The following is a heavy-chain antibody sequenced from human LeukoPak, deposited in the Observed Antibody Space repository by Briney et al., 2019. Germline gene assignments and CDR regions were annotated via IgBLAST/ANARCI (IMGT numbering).Heavy chain of an antibody. Sequence: KSGGSLRLSCTASGFTFGDYAMSWFRQAPGKGLEWVGFIRSKAYGGTTEYAASVKGRFTISRDDSKSIAYLQMNSLKTEDTAVYYCTSADYGDYAPIDYWGQGTLVTVSS. CDR2: IRSKAYGGTT. D-gene: IGHD4-17*01. CDR3: TSADYGDYAPIDY. CDR1: GFTFGDYA. J-gene: IGHJ4*02. V-gene: IGHV3-49*05.